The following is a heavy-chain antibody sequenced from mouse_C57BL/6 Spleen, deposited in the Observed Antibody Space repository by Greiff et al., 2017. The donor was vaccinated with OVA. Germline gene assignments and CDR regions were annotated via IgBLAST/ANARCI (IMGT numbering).Heavy chain of an antibody. J-gene: IGHJ4*01. D-gene: IGHD2-4*01. V-gene: IGHV1-26*01. Sequence: VQLKQSGPELVKPGASVKISCKASGYTFTDYYMNWVKQSHGKSLEWIGDINPNNGGTSYNQKFKGKATLTVDKSSSTAYMELRSLTSEDSAVYYCAMIYYDYAYYAMDYWGQGTSVTVSS. CDR3: AMIYYDYAYYAMDY. CDR2: INPNNGGT. CDR1: GYTFTDYY.